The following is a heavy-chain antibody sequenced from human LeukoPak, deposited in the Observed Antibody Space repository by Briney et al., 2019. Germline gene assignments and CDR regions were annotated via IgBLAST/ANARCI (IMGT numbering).Heavy chain of an antibody. CDR3: ANRINSTYDSTGYSFDY. V-gene: IGHV1-69*04. CDR2: IIPTLGLA. CDR1: GGTFSSFA. Sequence: ASVKVSCKASGGTFSSFAISWVRQARGRGLEWMGRIIPTLGLADYPQKFQGRVTITTDKSKTTTYLELRSLRSEATAVYYCANRINSTYDSTGYSFDYWGQGTLVTVSS. J-gene: IGHJ4*02. D-gene: IGHD3-22*01.